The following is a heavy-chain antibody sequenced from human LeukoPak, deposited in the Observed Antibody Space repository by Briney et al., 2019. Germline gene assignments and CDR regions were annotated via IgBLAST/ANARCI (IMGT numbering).Heavy chain of an antibody. J-gene: IGHJ4*02. CDR1: GFTFSTYS. CDR3: ARGSGTYSLGFDY. V-gene: IGHV3-48*04. CDR2: ISSGSGTI. Sequence: GGSLRLSCAASGFTFSTYSMNWVRQAPGKGLEWFSYISSGSGTIYYADSVKGRFTISRDNAKNSLYLQMNSLRAEDTGVYYCARGSGTYSLGFDYWGQGTLVTVSS. D-gene: IGHD1-26*01.